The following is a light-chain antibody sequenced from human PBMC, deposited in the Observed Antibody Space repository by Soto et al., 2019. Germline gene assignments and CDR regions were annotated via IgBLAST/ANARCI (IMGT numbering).Light chain of an antibody. CDR2: KAS. CDR3: QQYKTFPWT. V-gene: IGKV1-5*03. J-gene: IGKJ1*01. Sequence: DIQMTQSPSTLSASVGDRVTITCRASQSISIWLAWYQQKPGKAPKLLIYKASSLESGVPSRFSGSGSGTELTLTISSLQPDDFATYYCQQYKTFPWTFGQGTKVEVK. CDR1: QSISIW.